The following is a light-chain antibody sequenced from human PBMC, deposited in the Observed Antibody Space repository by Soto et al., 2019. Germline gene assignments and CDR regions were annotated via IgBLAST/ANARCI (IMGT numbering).Light chain of an antibody. CDR2: GVS. Sequence: EIVLTQSPGTLSLSPGERPTLSCRASQSVSNSHLAWHQQKPGQAPRLLIFGVSSRAAGIPDRFSGSGSGTDFTLTISRLEPEDYAVYYCQQYDKSPLTFGGGTKVDIK. J-gene: IGKJ4*01. CDR3: QQYDKSPLT. V-gene: IGKV3-20*01. CDR1: QSVSNSH.